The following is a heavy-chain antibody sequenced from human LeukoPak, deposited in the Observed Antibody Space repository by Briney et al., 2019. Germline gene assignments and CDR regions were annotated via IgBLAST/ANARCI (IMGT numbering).Heavy chain of an antibody. D-gene: IGHD5-12*01. J-gene: IGHJ4*02. Sequence: SETLSLTCAVYGGSFSGYYWSWIRQPPGKGLEWIGEINHSGSTNYNPSLKSRVTISVDTSKNQFSLKLSSVTAADTAVYYCARQRGYVYYFDYWGQGTLVTVSS. CDR1: GGSFSGYY. CDR2: INHSGST. CDR3: ARQRGYVYYFDY. V-gene: IGHV4-34*01.